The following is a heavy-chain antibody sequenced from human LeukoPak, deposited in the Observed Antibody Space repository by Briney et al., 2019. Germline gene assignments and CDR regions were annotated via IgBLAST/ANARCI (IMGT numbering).Heavy chain of an antibody. V-gene: IGHV3-13*01. CDR3: ARAEYSSGWYDY. D-gene: IGHD6-19*01. J-gene: IGHJ4*02. CDR1: GFTFRSYD. Sequence: PGGSLRLSCAASGFTFRSYDMHWVRQATGKGLEWVSAIDTAGDTYYPGFVKGRFTISRENAKNSLYLQMNSLRVGDTAVYYCARAEYSSGWYDYWGQGTLVTVSS. CDR2: IDTAGDT.